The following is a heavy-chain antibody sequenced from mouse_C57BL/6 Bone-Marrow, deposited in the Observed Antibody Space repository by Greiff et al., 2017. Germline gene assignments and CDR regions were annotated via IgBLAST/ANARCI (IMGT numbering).Heavy chain of an antibody. CDR2: INPSSGYT. Sequence: QVQLKASGAELARPGASVKMSCKASGYTFTSYTMHWVKQRPGQGLEWIGYINPSSGYTKYNQKFKDKATLTADKSSSTAYMQLSSLTSEDSAVYYCAPGGDTLDYWGQGTTLTVSS. V-gene: IGHV1-4*01. CDR1: GYTFTSYT. D-gene: IGHD5-1-1*01. J-gene: IGHJ2*01. CDR3: APGGDTLDY.